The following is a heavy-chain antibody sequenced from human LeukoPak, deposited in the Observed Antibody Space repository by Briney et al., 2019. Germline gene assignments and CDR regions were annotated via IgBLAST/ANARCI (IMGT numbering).Heavy chain of an antibody. D-gene: IGHD6-19*01. V-gene: IGHV1-18*01. J-gene: IGHJ4*02. CDR3: ARGSSGWYYFDY. CDR2: ISASNGNT. Sequence: ASVKVSCKASGYGFTSYGISWVRQAPGQGLEWMGWISASNGNTDYAQKLQGRVTMTTDTSASTAYMELRSLRSDDTAVYFCARGSSGWYYFDYWGQGTLVTVSS. CDR1: GYGFTSYG.